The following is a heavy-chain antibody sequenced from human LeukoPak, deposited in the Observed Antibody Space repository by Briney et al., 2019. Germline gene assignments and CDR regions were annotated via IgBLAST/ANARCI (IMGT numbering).Heavy chain of an antibody. CDR1: GGTFSSYA. V-gene: IGHV1-18*01. J-gene: IGHJ4*02. CDR3: ARDSVALGYCSSTSCYDY. Sequence: ASVKVSCKASGGTFSSYAISWVRQAPGQGLEWMGWISAYNGNTNYAQKLQGRVTMTTDTSTSTAYMELRSLRSDDTAVYYCARDSVALGYCSSTSCYDYWGQGTLVTVSS. D-gene: IGHD2-2*01. CDR2: ISAYNGNT.